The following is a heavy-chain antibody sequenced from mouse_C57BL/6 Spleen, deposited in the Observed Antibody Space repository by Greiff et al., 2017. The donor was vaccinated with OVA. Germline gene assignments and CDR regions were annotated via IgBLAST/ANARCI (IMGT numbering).Heavy chain of an antibody. CDR3: ARNYGSSRYFDV. D-gene: IGHD1-1*01. V-gene: IGHV5-9*01. Sequence: EVQVVESGGGLVKPGGSLKLSCAASGFTFSSYTMSWVRQTPEKRLEWVATISGGGGNTYYPDSVKGRFTISRDNAKNTLYLQMSSLRSEDTALYYCARNYGSSRYFDVWGTGTTVTVSS. J-gene: IGHJ1*03. CDR2: ISGGGGNT. CDR1: GFTFSSYT.